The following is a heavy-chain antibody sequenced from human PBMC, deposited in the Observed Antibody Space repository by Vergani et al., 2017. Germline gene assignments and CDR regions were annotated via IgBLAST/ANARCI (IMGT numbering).Heavy chain of an antibody. J-gene: IGHJ4*02. CDR2: IIPIFGTA. D-gene: IGHD6-13*01. V-gene: IGHV1-69*13. Sequence: QVQLVQSGAEVKKPGASVKVSCKASGYTFTSYGISWVRQAPGQGLEWMGGIIPIFGTANYAQKFQGRVTITADESTSTPYMELSSLRSEDTAVYYCARLGEGYSSSGYYFDYWGQGTLVTVSS. CDR1: GYTFTSYG. CDR3: ARLGEGYSSSGYYFDY.